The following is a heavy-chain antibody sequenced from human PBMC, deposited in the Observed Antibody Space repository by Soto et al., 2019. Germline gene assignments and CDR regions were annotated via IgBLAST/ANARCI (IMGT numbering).Heavy chain of an antibody. Sequence: PSETLSLTCTVSGGSSSSSSNYWGWIRQPPGKGLEWIGGTHYTGSTYYNPSLKSRVTISVDTSKNQFSLNLSSVTGADTAVYYCARPHVYSSAWLAFQHWGQGTLVTVPQ. D-gene: IGHD6-19*01. V-gene: IGHV4-39*01. CDR1: GGSSSSSSNY. J-gene: IGHJ1*01. CDR3: ARPHVYSSAWLAFQH. CDR2: THYTGST.